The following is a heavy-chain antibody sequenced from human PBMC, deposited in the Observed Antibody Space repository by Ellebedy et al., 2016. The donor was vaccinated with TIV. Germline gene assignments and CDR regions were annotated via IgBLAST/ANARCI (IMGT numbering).Heavy chain of an antibody. CDR1: GFTFSSYG. CDR2: ISYDGSNK. D-gene: IGHD1-26*01. V-gene: IGHV3-30*18. CDR3: AKEGIQWERRYYYYMDV. J-gene: IGHJ6*03. Sequence: GGSLRLXXAASGFTFSSYGMHWVRQAPGKGLEWVAVISYDGSNKYYADSVKGRFTISRDNSKNTLYLQMNSLRAEDTAVYYCAKEGIQWERRYYYYMDVWGKGTTVTVSS.